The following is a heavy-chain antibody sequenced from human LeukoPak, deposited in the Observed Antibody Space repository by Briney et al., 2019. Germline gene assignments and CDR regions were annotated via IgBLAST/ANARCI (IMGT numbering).Heavy chain of an antibody. CDR1: GGSFSGYY. V-gene: IGHV4-34*01. CDR3: HLRRTVAASEDFDY. Sequence: PSETLSLTCAVYGGSFSGYYWSWIRQPPGKGLEWIGEINHSGSTNYNPSLKSRVTISVDTSKNQFSLKLSSVTAADTAVYYCHLRRTVAASEDFDYWGPGTLVTVSS. CDR2: INHSGST. D-gene: IGHD6-19*01. J-gene: IGHJ4*02.